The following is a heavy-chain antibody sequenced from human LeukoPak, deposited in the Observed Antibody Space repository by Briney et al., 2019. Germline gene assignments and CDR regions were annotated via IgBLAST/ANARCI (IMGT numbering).Heavy chain of an antibody. Sequence: SGGSLRLPCAASGFTFSNYNMNWVRQAPGKGLEWVSSISSSNNYIYYADSVKGRFTISRDNAKNSLYLQMNSLRAEDTAVYYCARRSPNYYFDYWGQGTPVTVSS. J-gene: IGHJ4*02. V-gene: IGHV3-21*01. CDR2: ISSSNNYI. CDR1: GFTFSNYN. CDR3: ARRSPNYYFDY.